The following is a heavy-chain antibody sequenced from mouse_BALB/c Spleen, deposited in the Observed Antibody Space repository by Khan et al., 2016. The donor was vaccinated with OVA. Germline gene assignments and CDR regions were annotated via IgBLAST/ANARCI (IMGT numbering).Heavy chain of an antibody. Sequence: VQLQQSGPELMKPGASVKISCKASGYSFTSYYIHWVKQSHGKSLEWIGYIDPFNGGTSYNQKFKGKATLALDKSSSTAYMHLSSLTSEDSAVYYCARGGLGLRAYAVDYWGQGTSVTVSS. CDR2: IDPFNGGT. CDR1: GYSFTSYY. J-gene: IGHJ4*01. V-gene: IGHV1S135*01. CDR3: ARGGLGLRAYAVDY. D-gene: IGHD3-1*01.